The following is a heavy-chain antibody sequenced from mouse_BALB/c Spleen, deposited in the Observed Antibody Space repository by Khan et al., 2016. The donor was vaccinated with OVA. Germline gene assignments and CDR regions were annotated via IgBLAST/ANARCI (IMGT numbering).Heavy chain of an antibody. J-gene: IGHJ2*01. CDR2: IRLKSDDYVT. V-gene: IGHV6-6*02. CDR3: WILL. Sequence: EVKLMESGGGLVQPGGSMKLSCVASGFTSSNYWMNWVRQSPEQGLEWVAEIRLKSDDYVTHYAESVKGRFTISSDSSKSSVYLQMNNLRAEDTGIYYCWILLWGQGTTLTVSS. CDR1: GFTSSNYW.